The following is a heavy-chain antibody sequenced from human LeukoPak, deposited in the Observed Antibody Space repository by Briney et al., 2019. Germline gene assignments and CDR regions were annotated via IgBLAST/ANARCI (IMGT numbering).Heavy chain of an antibody. CDR2: INHSGST. V-gene: IGHV4-34*01. J-gene: IGHJ4*02. Sequence: SETLSLTCAVSGGSFSGYYWSWIRRPPGKGLEWIGEINHSGSTNYNPSLKSRVTISVDTSKNQFSLKLSSVTAADTAVYYCARVGVTTVTTNDYWGQGTLVTVSS. D-gene: IGHD4-17*01. CDR1: GGSFSGYY. CDR3: ARVGVTTVTTNDY.